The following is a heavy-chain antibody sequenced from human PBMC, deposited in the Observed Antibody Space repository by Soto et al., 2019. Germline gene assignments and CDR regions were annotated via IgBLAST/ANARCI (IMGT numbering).Heavy chain of an antibody. CDR1: GYTFTSYD. CDR2: MNPNSGNT. J-gene: IGHJ6*02. V-gene: IGHV1-8*01. D-gene: IGHD2-2*01. CDR3: ARYVVASTSSYYYGMDV. Sequence: QVQLVQSGAEVKKPGASVKVSCKASGYTFTSYDINWVRQATGQGLEWMGWMNPNSGNTGYAQKFQGRVTRTTNTCKTTAYMELSSLRSEDTAVSYCARYVVASTSSYYYGMDVWGQGTTVTVSS.